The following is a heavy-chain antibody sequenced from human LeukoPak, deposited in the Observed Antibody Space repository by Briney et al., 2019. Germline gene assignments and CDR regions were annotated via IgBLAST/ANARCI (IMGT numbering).Heavy chain of an antibody. CDR1: GFTFSSFW. D-gene: IGHD3-22*01. CDR3: ARAPSEIGGYYPEYFRH. J-gene: IGHJ1*01. CDR2: IKSDGST. Sequence: PGGSLRLSCAASGFTFSSFWMHWVRQAPGKGLVWVSRIKSDGSTNYADSVKGRFTISRDNAKNTVSLQMNSLRVEDTGVYYCARAPSEIGGYYPEYFRHWGQDTLVTVSS. V-gene: IGHV3-74*01.